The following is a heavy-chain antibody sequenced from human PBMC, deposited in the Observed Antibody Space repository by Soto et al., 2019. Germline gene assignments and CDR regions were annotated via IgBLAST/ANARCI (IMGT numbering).Heavy chain of an antibody. CDR2: LTGSSSNI. CDR1: GFSFRNYA. V-gene: IGHV3-23*01. CDR3: ANGRATYGLLTHDY. Sequence: EVQLLESGGGLVQPGGSLRLACAASGFSFRNYAMSWVRQAPGKGLEWISTLTGSSSNIYYADSVNGRFATSRDNSRNTLYLQMNSLTAEDTAVYYCANGRATYGLLTHDYWGQGTLVTVSS. D-gene: IGHD3-10*01. J-gene: IGHJ4*02.